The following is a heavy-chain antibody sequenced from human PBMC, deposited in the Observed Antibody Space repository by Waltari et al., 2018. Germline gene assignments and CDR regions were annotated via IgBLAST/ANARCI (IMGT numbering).Heavy chain of an antibody. Sequence: EVQLVESGGGLVQPGGSLRLSCAASGFSFSDYWLHWARQVPGKWLGWARQVPGTGVVVHSRNTKEASDTTYADHVKDRFTISRDNAKNTLYLQMDSLGAEDTAVYYCVREAEMARKWYFDLWGRGTLVTVSS. CDR3: VREAEMARKWYFDL. J-gene: IGHJ2*01. D-gene: IGHD5-12*01. CDR1: GFSFSDYW. CDR2: NTKEASDT. V-gene: IGHV3-74*01.